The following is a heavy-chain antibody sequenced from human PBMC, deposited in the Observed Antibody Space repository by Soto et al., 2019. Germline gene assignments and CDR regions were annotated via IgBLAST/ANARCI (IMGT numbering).Heavy chain of an antibody. Sequence: GGSLRLSCAASGFTFSSYGMHWVRQAPGKGLEWVAVISYDGSNKYYADSVKGRFTISRDNSKNTLYLQMNSLRAEDTAVYYCAKGIGDYYYYGMDVWGQGTTVTVSS. CDR3: AKGIGDYYYYGMDV. CDR2: ISYDGSNK. V-gene: IGHV3-30*18. CDR1: GFTFSSYG. J-gene: IGHJ6*02. D-gene: IGHD2-15*01.